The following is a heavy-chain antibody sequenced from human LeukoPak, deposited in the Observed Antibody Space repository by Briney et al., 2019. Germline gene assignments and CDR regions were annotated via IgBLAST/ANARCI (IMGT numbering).Heavy chain of an antibody. CDR2: ISSSSSTI. D-gene: IGHD1-26*01. Sequence: GGSLRLSCAASGFTFSDYYMSWIRQAPGKGLEWVSYISSSSSTIYYADSVKGRFTISRDNAKNSLYLQMNSLRAEDTAVYYCARDPYSGSYGADYYYYMDVWGKGTTVTISS. V-gene: IGHV3-11*04. J-gene: IGHJ6*03. CDR3: ARDPYSGSYGADYYYYMDV. CDR1: GFTFSDYY.